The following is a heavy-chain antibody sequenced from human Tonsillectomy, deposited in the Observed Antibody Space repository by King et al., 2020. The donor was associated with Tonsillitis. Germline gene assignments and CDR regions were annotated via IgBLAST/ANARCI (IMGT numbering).Heavy chain of an antibody. Sequence: VQLQQWGAGLLKPSETRSLPCAVYGGSFSGYYGSWIPHPPGKGLEWIGEINHSGSTNYNPSLKSRVTMSVDAPKNQFSLKLSSVTAAGTAVYYCASSIGAFWSGYNRTTYYYGMDVWGQGTTVTVSS. CDR2: INHSGST. CDR3: ASSIGAFWSGYNRTTYYYGMDV. V-gene: IGHV4-34*01. J-gene: IGHJ6*02. CDR1: GGSFSGYY. D-gene: IGHD3-3*01.